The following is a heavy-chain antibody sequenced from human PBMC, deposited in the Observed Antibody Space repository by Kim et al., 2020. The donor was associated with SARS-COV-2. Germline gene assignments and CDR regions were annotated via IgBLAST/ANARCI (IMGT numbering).Heavy chain of an antibody. J-gene: IGHJ4*02. CDR1: GYTFTSYA. D-gene: IGHD5-18*01. CDR3: ARDRLPYTAWDY. Sequence: ASVKVSCKASGYTFTSYAMHWVRQAPGQRLEWMGWINAGNGNTKYSQKFQGRVTITRDTSASTAYMELSSLRSEDTAVYYCARDRLPYTAWDYWGQGTLVTVSS. V-gene: IGHV1-3*01. CDR2: INAGNGNT.